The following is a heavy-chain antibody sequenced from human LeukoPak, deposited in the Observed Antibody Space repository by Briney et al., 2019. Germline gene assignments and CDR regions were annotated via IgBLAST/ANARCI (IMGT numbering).Heavy chain of an antibody. Sequence: PSETLSLTCTVSGGSINSYWSWIRQPAGKGLEWIGRISGSGTITYDPALQSRLSISIDTSKNQFSLKLMSVTAADTAVYYCARDSGTTGEVKFDPWGQGTLVTVSS. CDR1: GGSINSY. V-gene: IGHV4-4*07. D-gene: IGHD3-10*01. CDR2: ISGSGTI. CDR3: ARDSGTTGEVKFDP. J-gene: IGHJ5*02.